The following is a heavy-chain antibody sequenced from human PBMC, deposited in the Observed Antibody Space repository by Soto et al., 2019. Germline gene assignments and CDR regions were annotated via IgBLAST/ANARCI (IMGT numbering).Heavy chain of an antibody. D-gene: IGHD2-2*01. Sequence: GGSLRLSCAASGFTFSSYGMHWVRQAPGKGLEWVAVIWYDGSNKYYADSVKGRFTISRDNSKNTLYLQMNSLRAEDTAVYYCARPGGTVPAAMVAEYFQHWGQGTLVTVSS. CDR2: IWYDGSNK. J-gene: IGHJ1*01. V-gene: IGHV3-33*01. CDR3: ARPGGTVPAAMVAEYFQH. CDR1: GFTFSSYG.